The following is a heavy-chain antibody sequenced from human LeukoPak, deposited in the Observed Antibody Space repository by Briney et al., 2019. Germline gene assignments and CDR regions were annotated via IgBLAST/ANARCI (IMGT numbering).Heavy chain of an antibody. V-gene: IGHV1-2*02. Sequence: ASVKVSCKASGYGFSDYYMHWVRQAPGQGLEYMGWINPNSGDNNCAQKFQGRVSMTRDTSITTLYMELTSLRSDDTAVYFRVRGGGIQSCGGKTCFRGFIYWGQGTLVTVSS. CDR1: GYGFSDYY. CDR2: INPNSGDN. J-gene: IGHJ4*02. CDR3: VRGGGIQSCGGKTCFRGFIY. D-gene: IGHD2-21*01.